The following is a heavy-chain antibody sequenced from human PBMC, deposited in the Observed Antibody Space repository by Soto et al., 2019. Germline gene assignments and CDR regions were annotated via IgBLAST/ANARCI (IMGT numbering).Heavy chain of an antibody. J-gene: IGHJ4*02. CDR3: VKENQASYCDFWSGPGLDY. CDR1: GFTFSSYG. Sequence: GGSLRLSCAASGFTFSSYGLHWVRQAPGKGLEWVAVISYDGSNKYYADSVKGRFTISRDNSKNTLYLQMNSLRAEDTAVYYCVKENQASYCDFWSGPGLDYWGQGTLVTVSS. CDR2: ISYDGSNK. D-gene: IGHD3-3*01. V-gene: IGHV3-30*18.